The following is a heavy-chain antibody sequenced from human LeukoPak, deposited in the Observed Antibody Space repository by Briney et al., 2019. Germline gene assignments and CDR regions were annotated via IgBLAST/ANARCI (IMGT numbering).Heavy chain of an antibody. Sequence: SETLSLTCTVSGGSISSSSYYWGWIRQPPGKGLEWIGSIYYSGSTYYNPSLKSRVTISVDTSKNQFSLKLSSVTAADTAVYYCATSEGSSGGSHDYWGQGTLVTVSS. CDR2: IYYSGST. J-gene: IGHJ4*02. D-gene: IGHD6-19*01. V-gene: IGHV4-39*01. CDR3: ATSEGSSGGSHDY. CDR1: GGSISSSSYY.